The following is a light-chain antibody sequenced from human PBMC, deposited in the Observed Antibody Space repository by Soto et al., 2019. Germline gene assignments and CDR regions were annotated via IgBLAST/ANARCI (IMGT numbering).Light chain of an antibody. CDR2: DAS. V-gene: IGKV3-11*01. CDR3: QQRSNWQFS. J-gene: IGKJ3*01. CDR1: RSVGTY. Sequence: EIVLTQSPAILSLSPGERASLSCRASRSVGTYLAWYQQKPGQVPRLLIADASNRATGIPARFSGSGSGTDFTLTISSLEPEEFAVYYCQQRSNWQFSFGPGTKVDIK.